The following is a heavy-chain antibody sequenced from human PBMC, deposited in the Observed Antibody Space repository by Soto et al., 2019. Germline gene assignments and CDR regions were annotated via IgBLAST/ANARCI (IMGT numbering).Heavy chain of an antibody. CDR1: GGSISSHY. Sequence: SETLSLTCTVSGGSISSHYWSWIRQSPGKGLEWIGYIYNSGSTKYNPSLKSRVTISVDTSKNHFSLKVSPVTAADTAVYYCARGQSNYYGYYFDYWGQGTLVTVSS. CDR3: ARGQSNYYGYYFDY. V-gene: IGHV4-59*11. J-gene: IGHJ4*02. D-gene: IGHD3-10*01. CDR2: IYNSGST.